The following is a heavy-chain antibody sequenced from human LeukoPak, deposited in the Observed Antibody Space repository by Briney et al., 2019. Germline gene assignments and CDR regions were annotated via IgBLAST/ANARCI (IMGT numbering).Heavy chain of an antibody. D-gene: IGHD2-21*02. CDR2: IQGDGKKE. CDR3: AKDIVGGGDDY. J-gene: IGHJ4*02. Sequence: PGGSLRLSCAASGFTFSSNWMTWVRQAPGKGLEWVANIQGDGKKENYVDSVRGRFTISRDNAKNSIYLQMNSLRVEDTAVYYCAKDIVGGGDDYWGQGSLVIVSS. V-gene: IGHV3-7*01. CDR1: GFTFSSNW.